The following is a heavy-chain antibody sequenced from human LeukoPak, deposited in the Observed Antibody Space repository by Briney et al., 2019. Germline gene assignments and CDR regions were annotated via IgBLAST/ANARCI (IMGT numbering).Heavy chain of an antibody. J-gene: IGHJ4*02. V-gene: IGHV3-53*01. CDR3: ARGAIFVGGVGAQNY. CDR2: IYSGGST. D-gene: IGHD1-26*01. CDR1: GVTVTGNY. Sequence: GGSLRLSCAASGVTVTGNYMSWVRQAPGKGLEWVSVIYSGGSTFYADSVKGRFTISRDNSKNTLFLQMHSLRAEDTAVYYCARGAIFVGGVGAQNYWGQGTLVTVSS.